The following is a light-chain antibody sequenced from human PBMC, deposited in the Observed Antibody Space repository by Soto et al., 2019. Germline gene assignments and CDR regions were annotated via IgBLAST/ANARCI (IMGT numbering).Light chain of an antibody. V-gene: IGKV3-15*01. CDR2: GAS. J-gene: IGKJ2*01. CDR1: QSVSSN. CDR3: QQYNNWPLYT. Sequence: EIVMTQSPATLSVSPGERATLSCRASQSVSSNLAWYQQKPGQAPRHLIYGASTKATGIPARFSGSGSGTAFTLTISSLQSEDVAVYYCQQYNNWPLYTFGQGTKLEIK.